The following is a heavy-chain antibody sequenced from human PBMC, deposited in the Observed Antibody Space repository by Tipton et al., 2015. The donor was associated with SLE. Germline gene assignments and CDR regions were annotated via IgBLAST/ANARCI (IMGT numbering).Heavy chain of an antibody. J-gene: IGHJ3*02. CDR1: GFTFSTYS. CDR2: LTSTSSYT. CDR3: ARDDVYSSGWYGFDI. Sequence: SLRLSCAASGFTFSTYSMNWVRQAPGKGLEWVSSLTSTSSYTYYTDSVKGRFTISRDNAENSLFLQMNSLRAEDTAVYYCARDDVYSSGWYGFDIWGQGTMVTVSS. V-gene: IGHV3-21*01. D-gene: IGHD6-19*01.